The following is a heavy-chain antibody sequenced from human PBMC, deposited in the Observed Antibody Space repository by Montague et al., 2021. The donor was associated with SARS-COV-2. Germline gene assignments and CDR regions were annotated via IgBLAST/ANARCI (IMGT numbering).Heavy chain of an antibody. J-gene: IGHJ3*02. Sequence: VKPTQTLTLTCTFSGFSLSTSGMCVSWIRQPPGKALEWLALIDWDDDKYYSTSLKTRLTISKDTSKNQVVLTVTNMDPVDTATYYCARIWGATRGDAFDIWGQGTMVTVSS. CDR3: ARIWGATRGDAFDI. D-gene: IGHD1-26*01. CDR2: IDWDDDK. CDR1: GFSLSTSGMC. V-gene: IGHV2-70*01.